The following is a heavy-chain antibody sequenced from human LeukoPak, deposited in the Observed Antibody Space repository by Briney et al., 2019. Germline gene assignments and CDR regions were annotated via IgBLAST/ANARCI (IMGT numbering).Heavy chain of an antibody. CDR1: GYTFTSYA. CDR3: ARLSIAAAGPFDY. CDR2: ISAYNGNT. D-gene: IGHD6-13*01. Sequence: EASVKVSCKPSGYTFTSYAISWVRQAPGQGLEWMGWISAYNGNTNYGQKLQGRVTMTTDTSTSTAYMEMRSLRADDTAVYYCARLSIAAAGPFDYWGQGTLVTVSS. V-gene: IGHV1-18*01. J-gene: IGHJ4*02.